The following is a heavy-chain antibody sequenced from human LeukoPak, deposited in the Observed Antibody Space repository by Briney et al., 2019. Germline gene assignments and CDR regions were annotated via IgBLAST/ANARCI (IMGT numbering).Heavy chain of an antibody. CDR3: ATYAGSYSKYFQH. CDR1: EYSFTNYW. Sequence: GESLKISCKGSEYSFTNYWIGWVRQMPGKGLEWMGIIYPGDSDTRYSPSFQGQVTISADKSISTAYLQWSSLKASDTAMYFCATYAGSYSKYFQHWGQGTLVTVSS. J-gene: IGHJ1*01. V-gene: IGHV5-51*01. D-gene: IGHD3-10*01. CDR2: IYPGDSDT.